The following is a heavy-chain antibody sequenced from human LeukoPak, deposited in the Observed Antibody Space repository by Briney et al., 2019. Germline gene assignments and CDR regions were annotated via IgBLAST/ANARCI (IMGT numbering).Heavy chain of an antibody. V-gene: IGHV4-59*01. CDR2: IYYSGST. D-gene: IGHD2-2*02. CDR3: ARAAGYCSSTSCYKGAPNYYYYGMDV. CDR1: GGSISSYY. Sequence: SETLSLTCTVSGGSISSYYWSWIRQPPGKGLEWIGYIYYSGSTNYNPSLKSRVTISVDTSKNQFSLKLSSVTAADTAVYYCARAAGYCSSTSCYKGAPNYYYYGMDVWGQGTTVTVSS. J-gene: IGHJ6*02.